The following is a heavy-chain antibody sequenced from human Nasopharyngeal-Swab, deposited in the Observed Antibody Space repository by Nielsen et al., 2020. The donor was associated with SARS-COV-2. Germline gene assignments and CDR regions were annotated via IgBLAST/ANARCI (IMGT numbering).Heavy chain of an antibody. CDR2: IYSGGST. CDR3: ARDFWNDAFGI. CDR1: GVTVSSNY. Sequence: LSLTCAASGVTVSSNYMSWVRQAPGKGLEWVSVIYSGGSTYYADSVKGRFTISRDNSKNTLYLQMNSLRAEDTAVYYCARDFWNDAFGIWGQGTMVTVSS. D-gene: IGHD3-3*01. V-gene: IGHV3-53*01. J-gene: IGHJ3*02.